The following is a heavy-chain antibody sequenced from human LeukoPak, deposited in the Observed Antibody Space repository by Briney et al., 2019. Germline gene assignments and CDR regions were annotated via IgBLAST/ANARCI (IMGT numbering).Heavy chain of an antibody. V-gene: IGHV4-59*01. J-gene: IGHJ4*02. Sequence: GSLSLSCAASGFTFSNYYRSWIRQPPGKGLEWIGYFYYSGSTNYNPSLQSRVTMSVDTSKNQFSLTLSSVTAADTAVYYCARGKRYFDYWGQGSLVSVSA. CDR2: FYYSGST. CDR3: ARGKRYFDY. CDR1: GFTFSNYY.